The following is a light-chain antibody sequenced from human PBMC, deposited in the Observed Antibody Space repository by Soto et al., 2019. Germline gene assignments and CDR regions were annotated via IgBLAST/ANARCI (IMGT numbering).Light chain of an antibody. CDR1: HSISGY. Sequence: DIQMTQSPSSLSASVGDRVTITCRASHSISGYLNWYQQKPGKAPKLLIYAASSLQSGVPSRFSGSGSVTDFTLTISSLQPEDFAIYYCQQSYSTPLLFGQGTRLEIK. CDR3: QQSYSTPLL. CDR2: AAS. V-gene: IGKV1-39*01. J-gene: IGKJ5*01.